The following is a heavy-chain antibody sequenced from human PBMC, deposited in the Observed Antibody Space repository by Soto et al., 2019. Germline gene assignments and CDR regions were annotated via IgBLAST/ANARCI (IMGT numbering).Heavy chain of an antibody. D-gene: IGHD3-16*01. CDR3: AGRLTTAASHDY. Sequence: VLLVESGGGLIQPGGSLRLSCAASGFTVSNNHMTWVRQAAGKGLELVSFVHGGGSTSYADSLKGRFTISRDNSKNTLYLQMGSRRAEDKAIYYCAGRLTTAASHDYWGRGTLVTVSS. CDR1: GFTVSNNH. J-gene: IGHJ4*02. CDR2: VHGGGST. V-gene: IGHV3-53*01.